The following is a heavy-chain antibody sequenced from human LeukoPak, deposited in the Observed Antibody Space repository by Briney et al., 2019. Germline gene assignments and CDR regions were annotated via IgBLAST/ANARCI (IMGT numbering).Heavy chain of an antibody. CDR1: GYTFTGYY. V-gene: IGHV1-2*02. D-gene: IGHD2-2*01. CDR2: INPNSGGT. CDR3: ARGCSSTSCYGCRVDP. Sequence: GASVKVSCKASGYTFTGYYMHWVRQAPGQGLEWMGWINPNSGGTNYAQKFQGRVTMTRDTSISTAYMELSRLRSDDTAVYYCARGCSSTSCYGCRVDPWGQGTLVTVSS. J-gene: IGHJ5*02.